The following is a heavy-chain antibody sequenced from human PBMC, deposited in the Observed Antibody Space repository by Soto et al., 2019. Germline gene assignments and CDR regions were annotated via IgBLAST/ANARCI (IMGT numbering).Heavy chain of an antibody. CDR2: ISGASYSI. Sequence: QVHLVESGGGLVQPGGSLRLSCAASGFTFNDYHMSWIRQAPGKGLGWVSYISGASYSINYADSVKGRFTISRDNAKNSVHLQMSRLRAEDTAVYYCARGAEGGGGWFDPWGQGTLVTVSS. CDR3: ARGAEGGGGWFDP. D-gene: IGHD2-15*01. V-gene: IGHV3-11*01. CDR1: GFTFNDYH. J-gene: IGHJ5*02.